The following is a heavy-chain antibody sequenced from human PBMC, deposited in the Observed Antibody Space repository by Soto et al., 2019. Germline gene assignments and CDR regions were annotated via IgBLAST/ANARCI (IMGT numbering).Heavy chain of an antibody. CDR2: ISYDGSNK. V-gene: IGHV3-30*18. CDR1: GFTFSSYG. Sequence: QVQLVESGGGVVQPGRSLRLSCAASGFTFSSYGMHWVRQAPGKGLEWVAVISYDGSNKYYADSVKGRFTISRDNSKNTLYLQMNSLRAEDTAVYYCAKEQGANTAMVISYYYGMDVWGQGTTVTVSS. J-gene: IGHJ6*02. CDR3: AKEQGANTAMVISYYYGMDV. D-gene: IGHD5-18*01.